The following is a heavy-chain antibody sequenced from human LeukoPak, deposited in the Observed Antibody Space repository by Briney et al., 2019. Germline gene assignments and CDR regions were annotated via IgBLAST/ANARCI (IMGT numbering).Heavy chain of an antibody. J-gene: IGHJ5*02. CDR2: INPNSGGT. CDR1: GYTFTGYY. D-gene: IGHD6-13*01. CDR3: ARDRYSSSWYRFDP. V-gene: IGHV1-2*02. Sequence: ASVKVSCKASGYTFTGYYMHWVRQAPGQGLEWMGWINPNSGGTNYAQKFQGRVTMTRDTSISTAYMELSRLRSDDTAVYYCARDRYSSSWYRFDPWGQGTLVTVSS.